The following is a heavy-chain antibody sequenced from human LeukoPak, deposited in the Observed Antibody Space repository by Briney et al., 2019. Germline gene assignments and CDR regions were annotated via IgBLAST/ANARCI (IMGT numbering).Heavy chain of an antibody. CDR2: ITGDGGGA. J-gene: IGHJ4*02. D-gene: IGHD1-26*01. Sequence: GGSLRLSCAASGFTFDDYAMHWVRQAPGKGLQWVSLITGDGGGAYHADSVKGRFTISRGNSKNSLYLQMNSLKTEDTALYFCAKDEDFSTGTYRELDYWGQGTLVTVSS. CDR1: GFTFDDYA. CDR3: AKDEDFSTGTYRELDY. V-gene: IGHV3-43*02.